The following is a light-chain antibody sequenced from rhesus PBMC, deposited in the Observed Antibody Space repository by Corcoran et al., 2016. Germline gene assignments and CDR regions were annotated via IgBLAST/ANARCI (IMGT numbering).Light chain of an antibody. CDR3: QQYSSRPLT. Sequence: DIQMTQSPSSLSASLGDTVTISCRASQSVGSTLAWYQQRPGKAPKLLIYKASTLETGVPSRFSGRGSGTDFTLTISSLQSDDFATYYCQQYSSRPLTFGPGTKLDI. V-gene: IGKV1-22*01. CDR1: QSVGST. CDR2: KAS. J-gene: IGKJ3*01.